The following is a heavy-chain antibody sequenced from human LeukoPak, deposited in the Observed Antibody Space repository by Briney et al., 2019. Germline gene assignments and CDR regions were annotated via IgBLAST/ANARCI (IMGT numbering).Heavy chain of an antibody. CDR2: IYSGGST. Sequence: PGGSLRPSCAASGFTVSSNYMSWVRQAPGKGLEWVSVIYSGGSTYYADSVKGRFTISRDNSKNTLYLQMNSLRAEDTAVYYCARGAVFDAFDIWGQGTMVTVSS. J-gene: IGHJ3*02. CDR3: ARGAVFDAFDI. CDR1: GFTVSSNY. D-gene: IGHD3-16*01. V-gene: IGHV3-66*01.